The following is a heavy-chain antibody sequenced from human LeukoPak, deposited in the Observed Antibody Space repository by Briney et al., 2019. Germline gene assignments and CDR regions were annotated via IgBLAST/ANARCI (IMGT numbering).Heavy chain of an antibody. Sequence: GGSLRLSCAASGFTFSSYAMHWVRQAPGQRLEWMGWINAGNGNTKYSQKFQGRVTITRDTSASTAYMELSSLRSEDTAVYYCARVPGGSGYYYLSDYWGQGTLVTVSS. CDR3: ARVPGGSGYYYLSDY. D-gene: IGHD3-22*01. CDR2: INAGNGNT. CDR1: GFTFSSYA. J-gene: IGHJ4*02. V-gene: IGHV1-3*01.